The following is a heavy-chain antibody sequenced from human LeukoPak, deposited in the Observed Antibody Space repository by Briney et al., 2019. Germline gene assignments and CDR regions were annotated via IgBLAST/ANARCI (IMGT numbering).Heavy chain of an antibody. J-gene: IGHJ3*02. Sequence: SETLSLTCTVSGGSISSYYWSWIRQPPGKGLEWIGYIYYSGSTNYNPSLKSRVTISVDTSKNQFSLKLSSVTAADTAVYYCAREMSSSGYYSWVCAFDIWGQGTMVTVSS. V-gene: IGHV4-59*01. CDR1: GGSISSYY. CDR2: IYYSGST. CDR3: AREMSSSGYYSWVCAFDI. D-gene: IGHD3-22*01.